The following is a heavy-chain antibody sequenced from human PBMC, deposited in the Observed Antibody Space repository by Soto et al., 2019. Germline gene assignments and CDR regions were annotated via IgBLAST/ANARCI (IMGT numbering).Heavy chain of an antibody. D-gene: IGHD1-1*01. V-gene: IGHV1-18*01. CDR1: GYAFTTYG. J-gene: IGHJ4*02. CDR2: ISAHNGNT. Sequence: QVHLVQSGAEVKKPGASVKVSCKGSGYAFTTYGITWVRQAPGQGLEGRGWISAHNGNTNYAQRLQGRVTVTRDTSTSTAYMELMSLRSDDTAVYYCARGRYGDYWGQGALVTVSS. CDR3: ARGRYGDY.